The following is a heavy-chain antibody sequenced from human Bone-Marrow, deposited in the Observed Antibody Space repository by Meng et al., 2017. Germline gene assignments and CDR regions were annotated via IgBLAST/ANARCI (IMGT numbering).Heavy chain of an antibody. CDR1: GGSVSSGSYY. Sequence: SETLSLTCTVSGGSVSSGSYYWSWIRQPPGKGLEWIGYIYYSGSTNYNPSLKSRVTISVDTSKNQFSLKLSSATAADTAVYYCAREGDSSHYDILTGSHYYFDYWGQGTLVTSPQ. D-gene: IGHD3-9*01. J-gene: IGHJ4*02. CDR2: IYYSGST. V-gene: IGHV4-61*01. CDR3: AREGDSSHYDILTGSHYYFDY.